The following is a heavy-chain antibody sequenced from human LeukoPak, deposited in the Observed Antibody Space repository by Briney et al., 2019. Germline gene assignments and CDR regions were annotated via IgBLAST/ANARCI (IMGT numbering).Heavy chain of an antibody. CDR3: ARPSFGVGAMVPHYFDY. J-gene: IGHJ4*02. V-gene: IGHV1-18*01. Sequence: ASVKVSCKASGYTLTSYGISWVRQAPGQGLEWMGWISAYNGNTNYAQKLQGRVTMTTDTSTSTAYMELRSLRSDDTAVYYCARPSFGVGAMVPHYFDYWGQGTLVTVSS. CDR2: ISAYNGNT. D-gene: IGHD5-18*01. CDR1: GYTLTSYG.